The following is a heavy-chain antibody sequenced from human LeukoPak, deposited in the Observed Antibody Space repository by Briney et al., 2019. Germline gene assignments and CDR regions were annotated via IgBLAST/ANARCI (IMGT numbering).Heavy chain of an antibody. CDR2: IKSKTDGGTT. D-gene: IGHD6-19*01. J-gene: IGHJ4*02. Sequence: GGSLRLSCAASGFTFSNAWMSWVRQAPGKGLEWVGRIKSKTDGGTTDYAAPVKGRFTISRDDSKNTLYLQMNSLKTEDTAVYYCTIAALSGWYSEPIDYWGQGTLVTVPS. CDR1: GFTFSNAW. V-gene: IGHV3-15*01. CDR3: TIAALSGWYSEPIDY.